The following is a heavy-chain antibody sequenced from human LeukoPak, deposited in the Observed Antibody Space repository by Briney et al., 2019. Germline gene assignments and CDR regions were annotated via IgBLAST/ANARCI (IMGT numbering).Heavy chain of an antibody. J-gene: IGHJ4*02. CDR1: GFFFTGYY. CDR2: INPNSGDT. D-gene: IGHD3-22*01. Sequence: ASVKGSCKASGFFFTGYYMHWVRQAPGQGLEWMGWINPNSGDTNFAQKFQGRVTMTRDTSINTAYMELTRLRSDDTAVYYCARDSGHYFNDDRSNNWGQGTLVTVSS. CDR3: ARDSGHYFNDDRSNN. V-gene: IGHV1-2*02.